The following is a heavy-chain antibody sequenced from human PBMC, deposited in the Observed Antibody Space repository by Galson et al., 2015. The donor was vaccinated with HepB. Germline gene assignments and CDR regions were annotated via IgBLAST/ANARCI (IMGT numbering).Heavy chain of an antibody. CDR2: IYYSGST. V-gene: IGHV4-59*11. CDR1: GFTFSEHD. J-gene: IGHJ5*02. Sequence: LRLSCAAFGFTFSEHDTNWVRQPPGKGLEWIGYIYYSGSTNYNPSLKSRVTISVDTSKNQFSLKLSSVTAADTAVYYCARDSTTIGYCSGGSCPNWFDPWGQGTLVTVSS. D-gene: IGHD2-15*01. CDR3: ARDSTTIGYCSGGSCPNWFDP.